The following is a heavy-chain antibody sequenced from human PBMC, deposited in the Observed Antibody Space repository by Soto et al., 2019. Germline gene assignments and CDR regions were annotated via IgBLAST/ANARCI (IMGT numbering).Heavy chain of an antibody. Sequence: GASVKVSCKASGYTFTGYYMHWVRQAPGQGLEWMGWINPNSGGTNYAQKFQGWVTMTRDTSISTAYMELSRLRSDDTAVYYCARAPPYYYDSSGYLVLFDYWGQGTLVTVS. CDR1: GYTFTGYY. J-gene: IGHJ4*02. CDR2: INPNSGGT. V-gene: IGHV1-2*04. D-gene: IGHD3-22*01. CDR3: ARAPPYYYDSSGYLVLFDY.